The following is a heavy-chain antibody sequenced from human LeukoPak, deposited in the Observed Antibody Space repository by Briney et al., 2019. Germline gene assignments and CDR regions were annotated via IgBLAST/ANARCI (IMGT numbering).Heavy chain of an antibody. Sequence: SETLSLTCTVSGGSISSSSYYWGWIRQPPGKGLEWIGTIHFTGSTSYNPSLNSRVTISVDTSNNQFSLNLSSVTAADTAVYYCACARAAAGQYYFDYWGQGTRVTVSS. V-gene: IGHV4-39*01. J-gene: IGHJ4*02. CDR2: IHFTGST. CDR1: GGSISSSSYY. CDR3: ACARAAAGQYYFDY. D-gene: IGHD6-13*01.